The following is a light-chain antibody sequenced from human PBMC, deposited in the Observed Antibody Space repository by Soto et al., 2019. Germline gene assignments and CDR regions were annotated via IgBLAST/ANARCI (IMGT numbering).Light chain of an antibody. CDR2: RVS. CDR3: QRYSDWPWGT. V-gene: IGKV1-5*03. CDR1: QDIGDW. J-gene: IGKJ4*01. Sequence: DDRLTQSPSTLSASVGDRVTISCRASQDIGDWLAWYQQKPGKAPKLLIHRVSRLQSGVPVRFSGSGSETEFTLTINGLQPDDFATYYCQRYSDWPWGTFGGGTKVGIK.